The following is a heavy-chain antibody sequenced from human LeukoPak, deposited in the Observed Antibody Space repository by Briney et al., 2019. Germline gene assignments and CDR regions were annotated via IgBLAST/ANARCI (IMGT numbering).Heavy chain of an antibody. CDR1: GYTFTGYY. V-gene: IGHV1-2*06. CDR2: VNPNSGGT. CDR3: ARADCSSISCLNAFDI. Sequence: GASVKVSCKASGYTFTGYYMHWMRQAPGQGLEWMGRVNPNSGGTNSAQKFQVRVTMTRDTSISTAYMELSRLRSDDTAVYYCARADCSSISCLNAFDIWGQGTMVTVST. D-gene: IGHD2-2*01. J-gene: IGHJ3*02.